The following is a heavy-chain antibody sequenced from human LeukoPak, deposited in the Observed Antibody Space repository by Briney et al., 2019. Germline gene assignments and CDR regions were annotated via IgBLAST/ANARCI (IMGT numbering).Heavy chain of an antibody. CDR2: ISWNSGSI. CDR3: APEATVDY. J-gene: IGHJ4*02. CDR1: GFTFDDYA. V-gene: IGHV3-9*01. D-gene: IGHD4-17*01. Sequence: PGGSLRLSCAASGFTFDDYAMHWVRQAPGKGLEWVSGISWNSGSIGYADSVKGRFTISRDNAKNSLYLQMNSLRAEDTALYYCAPEATVDYWGQGTLVTVSS.